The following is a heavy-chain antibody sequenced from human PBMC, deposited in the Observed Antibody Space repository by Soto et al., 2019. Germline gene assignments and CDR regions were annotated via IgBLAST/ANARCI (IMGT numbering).Heavy chain of an antibody. CDR3: TRAERFPRYWFDP. J-gene: IGHJ5*02. Sequence: PSETLSLTCGVYGGSFRNYYWIWVRQPPGKGLEWIGEVNHSGEATYNPSLQSRITISLDTSNNQFSLKMTSVTAADTAMYFCTRAERFPRYWFDPWGQGTQVTAPQ. CDR1: GGSFRNYY. V-gene: IGHV4-34*01. D-gene: IGHD3-10*01. CDR2: VNHSGEA.